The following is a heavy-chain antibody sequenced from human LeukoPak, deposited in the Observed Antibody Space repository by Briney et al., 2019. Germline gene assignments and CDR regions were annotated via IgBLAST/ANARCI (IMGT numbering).Heavy chain of an antibody. CDR3: ARESFYDGIDY. CDR1: GGSFSGYY. D-gene: IGHD4-23*01. Sequence: SETLSLTCGVYGGSFSGYYWYWIRQPPGKGLEWIGEINHSGSTNYNPSLKSRVTISVGTSKNQFSLKLTSVTAADTAVYYCARESFYDGIDYWGQGTLVTASS. V-gene: IGHV4-34*01. J-gene: IGHJ4*02. CDR2: INHSGST.